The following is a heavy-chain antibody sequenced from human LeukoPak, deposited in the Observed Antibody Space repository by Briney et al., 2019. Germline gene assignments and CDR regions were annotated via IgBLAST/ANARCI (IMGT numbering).Heavy chain of an antibody. V-gene: IGHV3-23*01. D-gene: IGHD6-13*01. CDR3: AKDSAAPGTGYYFDD. Sequence: GGSLRLSCAASGFTYSSYAMSWVRQAPGKGLEWVSAISGSGGSTYYADSVKGRCTLSRDNSKNTLYLQMNSLRAEDTAVYYCAKDSAAPGTGYYFDDWGQGTLVTVSS. CDR2: ISGSGGST. J-gene: IGHJ4*02. CDR1: GFTYSSYA.